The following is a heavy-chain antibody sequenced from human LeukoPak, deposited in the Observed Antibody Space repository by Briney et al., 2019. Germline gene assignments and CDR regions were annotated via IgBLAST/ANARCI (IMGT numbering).Heavy chain of an antibody. CDR1: GFSFSDHY. V-gene: IGHV3-72*01. Sequence: GGSLRLSCAASGFSFSDHYMDWVRQAPGKGLEWVGRSRDKTHSYTTEYAASVKGRFTISRDDSRNSVYLHINSLKTEDAAVYYCVRGRLFNSDWNPDYWGQGTLVTVSS. D-gene: IGHD1-1*01. J-gene: IGHJ4*02. CDR2: SRDKTHSYTT. CDR3: VRGRLFNSDWNPDY.